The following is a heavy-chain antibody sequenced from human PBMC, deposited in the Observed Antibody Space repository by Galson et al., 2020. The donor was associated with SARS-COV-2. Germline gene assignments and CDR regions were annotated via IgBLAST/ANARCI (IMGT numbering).Heavy chain of an antibody. Sequence: GGSLRLSCAASGFTFSSYAMHWVRQAPGKGLEWVAVISYDGSNKYYADSVKGRFTISRDNSKNTLYLQMNSLRAEDTAVYYCARDRFIGRFRAVAGPRGLTVPPHYWGQGTLVTVSS. CDR3: ARDRFIGRFRAVAGPRGLTVPPHY. CDR2: ISYDGSNK. V-gene: IGHV3-30-3*01. J-gene: IGHJ4*02. D-gene: IGHD6-19*01. CDR1: GFTFSSYA.